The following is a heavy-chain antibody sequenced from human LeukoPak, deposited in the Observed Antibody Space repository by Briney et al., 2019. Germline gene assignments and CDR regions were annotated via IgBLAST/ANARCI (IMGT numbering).Heavy chain of an antibody. V-gene: IGHV3-7*03. CDR3: TRDGEFGFLAAFDI. D-gene: IGHD3-10*01. Sequence: GGSLRLSCAASGFTFSSSRMSWVRQAPGRGLEWVVNIKHGGSANYYVDSVKGRFIISMDIAKNYISLQLNTLSDADTALYYCTRDGEFGFLAAFDIWRQGTMVTVSS. J-gene: IGHJ3*02. CDR2: IKHGGSAN. CDR1: GFTFSSSR.